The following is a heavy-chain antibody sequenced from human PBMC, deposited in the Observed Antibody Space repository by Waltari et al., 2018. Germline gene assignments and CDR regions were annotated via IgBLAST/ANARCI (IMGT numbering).Heavy chain of an antibody. CDR1: GGSISRGSSY. CDR3: ASGTDPFDY. J-gene: IGHJ4*02. V-gene: IGHV4-61*02. Sequence: QVQLQESGPGLVKPSQTLSLTCPVSGGSISRGSSYWSWIRQPAGKGLEWIGRIYTSGSTNYNPSLKSRVTISVDTSKNQFSLKLSSVTAADTAVYYCASGTDPFDYWGQGTLVTVSS. CDR2: IYTSGST. D-gene: IGHD2-8*02.